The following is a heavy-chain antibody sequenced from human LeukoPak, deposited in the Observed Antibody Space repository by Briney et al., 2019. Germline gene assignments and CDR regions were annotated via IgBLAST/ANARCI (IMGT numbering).Heavy chain of an antibody. V-gene: IGHV1-46*01. Sequence: ASVKVSCKASGYTFPSYFMHWVRQAPGQGLEWMGIINPTGGSTTYAQKFQGRVTITRDTSTSTVYMELSSLRSDDTAVYYCARTAARRFDYWGQGTLVTVSS. D-gene: IGHD6-6*01. CDR3: ARTAARRFDY. CDR1: GYTFPSYF. CDR2: INPTGGST. J-gene: IGHJ4*02.